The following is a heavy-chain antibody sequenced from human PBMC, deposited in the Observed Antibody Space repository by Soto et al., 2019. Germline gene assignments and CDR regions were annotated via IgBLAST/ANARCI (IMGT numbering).Heavy chain of an antibody. CDR3: ARGGGYCMSPSCLSAPDI. CDR2: IYQSGST. J-gene: IGHJ3*02. V-gene: IGHV4-30-2*01. Sequence: SETLSLTCAVAGDSIGSGGYSWTWIRQPPGKGLEWIGHIYQSGSTLYNPSLESRVAISVDTSKNQFSLKLSSVTAADTAVYYCARGGGYCMSPSCLSAPDICGKGTMVLVS. D-gene: IGHD2-2*01. CDR1: GDSIGSGGYS.